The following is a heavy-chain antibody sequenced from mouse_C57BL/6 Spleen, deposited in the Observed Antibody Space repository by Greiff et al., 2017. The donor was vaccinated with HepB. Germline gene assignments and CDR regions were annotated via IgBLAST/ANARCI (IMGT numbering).Heavy chain of an antibody. Sequence: QVQLQQPGAELVKPGASVKLSCKASGYTFTSYWMQWVKQRPGQGLEWIGEIDPSDSYTNYNQKFKGKATLTVDTSSSTAYMQLSSLTSEDSAVYYCATRVYGSSYDYWGQGTTLTVSS. D-gene: IGHD1-1*01. CDR2: IDPSDSYT. CDR1: GYTFTSYW. CDR3: ATRVYGSSYDY. V-gene: IGHV1-50*01. J-gene: IGHJ2*01.